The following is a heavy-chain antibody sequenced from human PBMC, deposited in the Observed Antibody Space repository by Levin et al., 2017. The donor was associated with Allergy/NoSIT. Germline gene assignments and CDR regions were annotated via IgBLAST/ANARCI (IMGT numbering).Heavy chain of an antibody. CDR2: TSDIGST. CDR1: GGAIRAFY. Sequence: SETLSLTCTVSGGAIRAFYWSWIRQPPGKGLEWIGYTSDIGSTNYSPSLESRVTMSVDTSKNHFSLKLTSVTAADTAVYYCARGNVVTSLDYWGQGALVTVSS. CDR3: ARGNVVTSLDY. D-gene: IGHD2/OR15-2a*01. J-gene: IGHJ4*02. V-gene: IGHV4-59*01.